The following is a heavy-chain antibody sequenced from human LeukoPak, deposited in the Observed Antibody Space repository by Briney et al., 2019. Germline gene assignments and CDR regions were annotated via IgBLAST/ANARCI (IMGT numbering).Heavy chain of an antibody. CDR1: GGSISSYY. J-gene: IGHJ4*02. CDR3: ARPGRAAGTGSFDY. V-gene: IGHV4-34*01. D-gene: IGHD6-13*01. Sequence: SETLSLTCTVSGGSISSYYWSWIRQPPGKGLEWIGEINHSGSTNYNPSLKSRVTISVDTSKNQFSLKLSSVTAADTAVYYCARPGRAAGTGSFDYWGQGTLVTVSS. CDR2: INHSGST.